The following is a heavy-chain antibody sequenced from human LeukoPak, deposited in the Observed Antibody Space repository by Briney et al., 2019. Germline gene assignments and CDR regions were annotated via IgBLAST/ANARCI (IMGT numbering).Heavy chain of an antibody. Sequence: SETLSLTCTVSGGSISPYYWSWIRQPPGKGLEWIGYIFYSGSTNYNPSLKSRVTISVDTSKNQFSLKLTSVTPADAAVYYCARARVPYAYYFDYWGQGILVTVSS. CDR2: IFYSGST. J-gene: IGHJ4*02. CDR1: GGSISPYY. V-gene: IGHV4-59*01. CDR3: ARARVPYAYYFDY. D-gene: IGHD2-2*01.